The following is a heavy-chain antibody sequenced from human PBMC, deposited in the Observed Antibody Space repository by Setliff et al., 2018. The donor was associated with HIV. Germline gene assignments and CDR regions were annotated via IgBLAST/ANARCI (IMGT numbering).Heavy chain of an antibody. Sequence: GGSLRLSCVASGLTFNRYWMSWVRQVPGKGLEWVSNTKYDGSESYYVDSVKGRFIASTDNAKNSLYLHMNSLRAEDTAVYYCARAAAYFNFWTGYHPHAFDIWGQGTMVTVSS. CDR3: ARAAAYFNFWTGYHPHAFDI. V-gene: IGHV3-7*01. D-gene: IGHD3-3*01. CDR2: TKYDGSES. CDR1: GLTFNRYW. J-gene: IGHJ3*02.